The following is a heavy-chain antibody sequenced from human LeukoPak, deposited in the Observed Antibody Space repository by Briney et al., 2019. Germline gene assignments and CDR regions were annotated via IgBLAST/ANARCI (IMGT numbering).Heavy chain of an antibody. D-gene: IGHD2-2*03. V-gene: IGHV3-74*03. CDR2: ISSDGSST. Sequence: GGSLRLSCAASGFTFRNHWMHWVRQTPGKGLVWVSRISSDGSSTTYADSAKGRFTISRENAKNTLYLQMNSLRAEDTAVYYCARDGGYCSSTSCYALSDYWGQGTLVTVSS. CDR1: GFTFRNHW. CDR3: ARDGGYCSSTSCYALSDY. J-gene: IGHJ4*02.